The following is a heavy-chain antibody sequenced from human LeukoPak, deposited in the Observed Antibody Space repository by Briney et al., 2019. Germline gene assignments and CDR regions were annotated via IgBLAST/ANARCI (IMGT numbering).Heavy chain of an antibody. J-gene: IGHJ4*02. CDR3: VRLGGNYEY. V-gene: IGHV3-74*01. Sequence: PGGSLRLSCAASGLPFSSYWMHWVRQAPGEGLVWVPVIIPDGSSTTYADSVKGRFTISRDNAKNTLYLQMNSLRAEDTAIYYCVRLGGNYEYWGQGTLVTVSS. D-gene: IGHD1-26*01. CDR1: GLPFSSYW. CDR2: IIPDGSST.